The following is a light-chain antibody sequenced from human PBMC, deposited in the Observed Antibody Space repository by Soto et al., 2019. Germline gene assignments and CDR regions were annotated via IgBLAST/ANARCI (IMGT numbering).Light chain of an antibody. CDR1: QSVSSSY. Sequence: EMAFTGAQLTLSLSPGEMGTLSCRASQSVSSSYLAWYQQKPGQAHRLLIYGASSRATGIPDRFSGSGSGTDFTLPISRLEPEDFTVYYCHHYETFGPGTKVDIK. CDR3: HHYET. CDR2: GAS. V-gene: IGKV3-20*01. J-gene: IGKJ1*01.